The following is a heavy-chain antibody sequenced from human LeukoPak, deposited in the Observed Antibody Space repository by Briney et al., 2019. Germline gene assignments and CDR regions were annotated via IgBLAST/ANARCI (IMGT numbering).Heavy chain of an antibody. D-gene: IGHD5-12*01. CDR3: ARDVSGYDSGAYNWFDP. J-gene: IGHJ5*02. CDR2: IYYSGST. Sequence: PSETLSPTCTVSGDSISSGAYYWSWIRQPPGKGLEWIGYIYYSGSTYYNPSLKSRVTISVDTSKNQFSLKLSSVTAADTAMYYCARDVSGYDSGAYNWFDPWGQGTLVTVSS. CDR1: GDSISSGAYY. V-gene: IGHV4-30-4*01.